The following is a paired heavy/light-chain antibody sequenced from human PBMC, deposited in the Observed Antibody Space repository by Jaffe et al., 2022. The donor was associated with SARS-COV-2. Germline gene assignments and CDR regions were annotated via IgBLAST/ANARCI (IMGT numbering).Heavy chain of an antibody. Sequence: EVQLVESGGGLVQPGGSLRLSCAASGFTVSDHFMDWVRQAPGKGLEWVGRSRNKADSYTTEYAASVKGRFTISRDDSKNSVCLQMNSLKTEDTAVYYCARGGRVPPYYDAMDVWGQGTTVTVSS. CDR1: GFTVSDHF. J-gene: IGHJ6*02. D-gene: IGHD2-2*01. CDR3: ARGGRVPPYYDAMDV. CDR2: SRNKADSYTT. V-gene: IGHV3-72*01.
Light chain of an antibody. CDR2: QAS. J-gene: IGKJ4*01. CDR3: QHYDSYPLT. Sequence: DIQMTQSPSTLSASVGDRVTITCRASQSISRWLAWYQQKPGKAPKLLIYQASSLESGVPSRFSGSGSGTEFTLTISSLQPDDLATYYCQHYDSYPLTFGGGTKVEIK. V-gene: IGKV1-5*03. CDR1: QSISRW.